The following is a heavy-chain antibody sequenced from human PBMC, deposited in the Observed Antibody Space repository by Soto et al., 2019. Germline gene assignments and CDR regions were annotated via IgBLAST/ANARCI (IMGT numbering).Heavy chain of an antibody. CDR1: GFTFSSYS. J-gene: IGHJ4*02. CDR3: ARDPGYSYGPPDY. V-gene: IGHV3-48*02. Sequence: PGGSLRLSCAASGFTFSSYSMNWVRQAPGKGLEWVSYISSSSTIFYADSVKGRFTISRDNAKNSLYLQMNSLRDEDTAVYYCARDPGYSYGPPDYWGQGTLVTVSS. D-gene: IGHD5-18*01. CDR2: ISSSSTI.